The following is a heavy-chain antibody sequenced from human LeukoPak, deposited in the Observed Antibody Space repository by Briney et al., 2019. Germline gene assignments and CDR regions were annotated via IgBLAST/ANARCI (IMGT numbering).Heavy chain of an antibody. J-gene: IGHJ6*03. CDR1: GYTFTSYD. V-gene: IGHV1-8*03. Sequence: ASVKVSCKASGYTFTSYDINWVRQATGQGLEWMGWMNPNSGNTGYAQKFQGRVTITRNTSISTAYMELSSLRFEDTAVYYCARRGRVVVPDYYYYYYMDVWGKGTTVTVSS. CDR2: MNPNSGNT. CDR3: ARRGRVVVPDYYYYYYMDV. D-gene: IGHD2-2*01.